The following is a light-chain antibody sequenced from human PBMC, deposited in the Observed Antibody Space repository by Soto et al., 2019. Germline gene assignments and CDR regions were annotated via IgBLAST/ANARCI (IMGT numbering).Light chain of an antibody. CDR1: QSISSY. CDR3: QHYNSYSEA. J-gene: IGKJ1*01. CDR2: KAS. V-gene: IGKV1-5*03. Sequence: DIQMTQSPSSLSASVGDRVTISFRASQSISSYLNCYQQKPGKAHKLLIYKASTLTSGVPSRFSGSGSGTEFTLTISSLQPDDFATYYCQHYNSYSEAFGQGTKVDI.